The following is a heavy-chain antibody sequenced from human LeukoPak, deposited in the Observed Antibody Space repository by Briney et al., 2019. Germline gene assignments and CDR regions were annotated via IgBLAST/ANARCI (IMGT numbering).Heavy chain of an antibody. CDR3: ARGYSSSWNYFAY. CDR2: VFDSGST. V-gene: IGHV4-59*01. J-gene: IGHJ4*02. D-gene: IGHD6-13*01. CDR1: GGSISNYW. Sequence: PSETLSLTCTVSGGSISNYWWRWIRQPPGKALEWIGNVFDSGSTNYNPSLKSRVTISVDSSKQQFSLKLSSVTAADTAVYYCARGYSSSWNYFAYWGQGTLVTVSS.